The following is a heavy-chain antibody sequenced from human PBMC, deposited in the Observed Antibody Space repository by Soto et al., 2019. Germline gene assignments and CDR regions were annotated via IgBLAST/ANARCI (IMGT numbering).Heavy chain of an antibody. J-gene: IGHJ4*02. CDR1: GGSISSGDYY. Sequence: SETLSLTCTVSGGSISSGDYYWSWIRQPPRKGLEWIGYIYYSGSTYYNPSLKSRVTISVDTSKNQFSLKLSSVTAADTAVYYCARWGNTAMAGNWGQGTLVTVSS. V-gene: IGHV4-30-4*01. CDR2: IYYSGST. D-gene: IGHD5-18*01. CDR3: ARWGNTAMAGN.